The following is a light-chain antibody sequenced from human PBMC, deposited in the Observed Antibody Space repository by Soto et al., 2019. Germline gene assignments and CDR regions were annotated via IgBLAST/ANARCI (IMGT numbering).Light chain of an antibody. CDR3: QSYDSSLSGSV. CDR2: DNT. J-gene: IGLJ3*02. CDR1: SSNIGAGYD. Sequence: QLVLTQPPSVSGAPGQRVTISCTGSSSNIGAGYDVHWYQQLPGTAPKLLIYDNTIRPSGVPDRFSGSKSGASASLAITGLQAEDEADYYCQSYDSSLSGSVFGGGTKVTVL. V-gene: IGLV1-40*01.